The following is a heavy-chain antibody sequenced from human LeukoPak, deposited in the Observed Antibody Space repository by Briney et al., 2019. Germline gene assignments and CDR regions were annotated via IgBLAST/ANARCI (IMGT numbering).Heavy chain of an antibody. V-gene: IGHV3-23*01. CDR3: TRGDYRNYKNYPVDS. J-gene: IGHJ4*02. CDR2: ISSSGGST. Sequence: PGGSLRLSCAASGFTFTDYAMTWVRQAPGKGLDWVSLISSSGGSTYDADSVKGRFTLSRDNSKDTVYLQLNSPRPEDTATYYCTRGDYRNYKNYPVDSWGQGTLVTVSS. D-gene: IGHD5-24*01. CDR1: GFTFTDYA.